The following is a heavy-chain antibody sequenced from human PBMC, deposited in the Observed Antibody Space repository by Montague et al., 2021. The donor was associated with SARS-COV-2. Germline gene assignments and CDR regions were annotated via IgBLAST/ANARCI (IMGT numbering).Heavy chain of an antibody. J-gene: IGHJ4*02. CDR3: ARGGLGNRGFDY. Sequence: SETLSLTCVVSDVSLSTSTWWSWVRQSPGKGLEWVGEIYLSGFTQYNPSVKSRVIISLDDSRSQFSLRLTSVTAADTAVYFCARGGLGNRGFDYWGQGTLVTVSS. CDR2: IYLSGFT. CDR1: DVSLSTSTW. V-gene: IGHV4-4*02. D-gene: IGHD3/OR15-3a*01.